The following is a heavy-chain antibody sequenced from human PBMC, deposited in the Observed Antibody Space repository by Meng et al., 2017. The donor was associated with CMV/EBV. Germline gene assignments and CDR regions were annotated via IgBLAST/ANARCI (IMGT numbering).Heavy chain of an antibody. CDR3: ARDPLFGGGGRFDP. Sequence: VRLGPAGAEVKKPGSSVKVSCKASGYTFTSYGISWVRQAPGQGLEWMGWISSYNGNTNDAQTLQGRVTMTTDKSTSTAYMELRSLRSDDTAVYYCARDPLFGGGGRFDPWGRGTLVTVPS. V-gene: IGHV1-18*01. D-gene: IGHD3-10*01. CDR2: ISSYNGNT. J-gene: IGHJ2*01. CDR1: GYTFTSYG.